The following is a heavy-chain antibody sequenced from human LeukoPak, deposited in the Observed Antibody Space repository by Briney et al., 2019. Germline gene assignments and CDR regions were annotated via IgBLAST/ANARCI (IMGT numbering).Heavy chain of an antibody. Sequence: PGGSLRLSCAASGFTFSGYAMSWVRQAPGKGLVWISRINSDGSTTSYADSVKGRFTISRDNAKNTLYLQMNSLRAEDTAVYYCARGNYYGQDYWGQGTLVTVSS. V-gene: IGHV3-74*01. CDR2: INSDGSTT. D-gene: IGHD3-10*01. J-gene: IGHJ4*02. CDR1: GFTFSGYA. CDR3: ARGNYYGQDY.